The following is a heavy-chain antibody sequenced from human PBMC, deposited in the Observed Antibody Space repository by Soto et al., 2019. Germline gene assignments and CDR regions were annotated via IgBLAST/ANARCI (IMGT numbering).Heavy chain of an antibody. Sequence: SETLSLTCAFYGGSFSGYYWSWIRQPPGKGLEWIGEINHSGSTNYNPSLKSRVTISVDTSKNQFSLKLSSVTAADTAVYYCARSGIVVVPAAIRRFDPWGQGTLVTVSS. CDR3: ARSGIVVVPAAIRRFDP. V-gene: IGHV4-34*01. J-gene: IGHJ5*02. D-gene: IGHD2-2*01. CDR1: GGSFSGYY. CDR2: INHSGST.